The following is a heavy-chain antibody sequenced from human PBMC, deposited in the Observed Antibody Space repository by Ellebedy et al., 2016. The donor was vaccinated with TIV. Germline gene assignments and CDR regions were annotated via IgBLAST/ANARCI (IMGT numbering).Heavy chain of an antibody. V-gene: IGHV3-15*01. J-gene: IGHJ6*02. CDR2: IRSKSDGGTT. CDR1: GFTFKNAW. D-gene: IGHD6-19*01. CDR3: TTDLSRSGWYYYGLDV. Sequence: GESLKLSCAASGFTFKNAWMSWVRQAPGKGLEWVGRIRSKSDGGTTDHAAPVKGRFIISRDDSKNTLYLQMNSLTTEDTAVYYCTTDLSRSGWYYYGLDVWGQGTTVTVSS.